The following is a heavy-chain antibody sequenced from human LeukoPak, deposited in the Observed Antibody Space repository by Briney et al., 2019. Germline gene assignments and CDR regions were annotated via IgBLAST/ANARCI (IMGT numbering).Heavy chain of an antibody. CDR3: ARQDDSGSLRPLDY. Sequence: GESLKISCKGSGYIFTTYWIAWVRQMPGKGLEWMGIIYPGDSDTRYSPSFQGQVTISADKSISTAYLQWSSLKASDTAMYYCARQDDSGSLRPLDYWGQGTLVTVSS. CDR1: GYIFTTYW. J-gene: IGHJ4*02. V-gene: IGHV5-51*01. CDR2: IYPGDSDT. D-gene: IGHD1-26*01.